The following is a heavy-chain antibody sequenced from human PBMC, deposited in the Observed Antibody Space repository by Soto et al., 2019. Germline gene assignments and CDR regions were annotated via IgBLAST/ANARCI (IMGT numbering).Heavy chain of an antibody. CDR2: IYYSGST. D-gene: IGHD3-16*01. CDR1: GGSINSYY. J-gene: IGHJ6*03. Sequence: QVQLQESGPGLVKPSETLSLTCTVSGGSINSYYWSWIRQPPGKGLEWIGYIYYSGSTNYNPSLKSRVTISVDTSKNQFSLKLSSVTAADTAVYYCARHKQERWGYYYYMDVWGKGTTVTVSS. CDR3: ARHKQERWGYYYYMDV. V-gene: IGHV4-59*08.